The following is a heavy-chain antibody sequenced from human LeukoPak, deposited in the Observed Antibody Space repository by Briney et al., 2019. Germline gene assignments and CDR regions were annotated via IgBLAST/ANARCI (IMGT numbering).Heavy chain of an antibody. D-gene: IGHD2-21*01. V-gene: IGHV4-59*02. CDR2: VYYSGST. Sequence: SSETLSLTCTVSGGSVSSYYWGWMRQSPGKGLEWIGYVYYSGSTNYNPALKSRVTISLDTSENQFSLKLSSVTAADTAVYYCAREANSPTARYWYFDLWGRGTQVTVSS. J-gene: IGHJ2*01. CDR3: AREANSPTARYWYFDL. CDR1: GGSVSSYY.